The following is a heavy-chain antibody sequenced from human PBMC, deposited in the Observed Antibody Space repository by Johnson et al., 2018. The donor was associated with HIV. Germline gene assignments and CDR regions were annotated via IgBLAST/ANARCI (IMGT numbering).Heavy chain of an antibody. CDR3: AKVYCGGDCSFGGAAFNI. D-gene: IGHD2-21*02. Sequence: QVQLVESGGGVVQPGGSLRLSCSASGFTFSTFGMHWVRQAPGKGLEWVAFIRYDGSDKYYGDSMKGRFTISRDNSKNTLYLQMNSLRAEDTAVYYCAKVYCGGDCSFGGAAFNIWGQGTMVTVSS. CDR2: IRYDGSDK. CDR1: GFTFSTFG. V-gene: IGHV3-30*02. J-gene: IGHJ3*02.